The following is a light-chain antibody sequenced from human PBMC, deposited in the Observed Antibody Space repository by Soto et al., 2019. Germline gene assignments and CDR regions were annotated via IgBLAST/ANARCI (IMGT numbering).Light chain of an antibody. CDR1: QSVNST. CDR2: GTS. Sequence: EIVMTQSPATLSVSPGERATLSCRASQSVNSTLAWYQQIPGQAPRLLIYGTSTRATGIPARFSGSGSGTEFTLTISSLQSEDFAFYYCQQYYQWPLTFGGGTKVEVK. J-gene: IGKJ4*01. CDR3: QQYYQWPLT. V-gene: IGKV3-15*01.